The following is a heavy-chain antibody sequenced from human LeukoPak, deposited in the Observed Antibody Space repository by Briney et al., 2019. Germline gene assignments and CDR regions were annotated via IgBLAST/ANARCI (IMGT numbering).Heavy chain of an antibody. D-gene: IGHD3-3*01. CDR2: ISSSSSYI. V-gene: IGHV3-21*01. Sequence: NSGGSLRLSCAASGFTFSSYSMNWVRQAPGKGLEWVSSISSSSSYIYYADSVKGRFTISRDNAKNSLYLQMNSLRAEDTAVYYCAREPFWSGYYSNLHFDYWGQGTLVTVSS. CDR1: GFTFSSYS. J-gene: IGHJ4*02. CDR3: AREPFWSGYYSNLHFDY.